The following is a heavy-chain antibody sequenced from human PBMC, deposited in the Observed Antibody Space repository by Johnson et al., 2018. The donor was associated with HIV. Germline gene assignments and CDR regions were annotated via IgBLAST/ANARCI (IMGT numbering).Heavy chain of an antibody. CDR2: ISYDGSNK. CDR1: GFTFSSYG. D-gene: IGHD3-10*01. V-gene: IGHV3-30*18. J-gene: IGHJ3*02. CDR3: AKDLFYGSGSWGAFDI. Sequence: QVQLVESGGGVVQPGRSLRLSCAASGFTFSSYGMHWVRQAPGKGLEWVAVISYDGSNKYYADSVKGRFPISRANSKNTLYLQMNSLRAEDTAVDYCAKDLFYGSGSWGAFDIWGQGTLVTGSS.